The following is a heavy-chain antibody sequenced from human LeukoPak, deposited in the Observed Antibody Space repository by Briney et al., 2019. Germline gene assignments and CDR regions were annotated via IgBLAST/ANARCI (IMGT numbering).Heavy chain of an antibody. CDR1: GFTFSSYE. V-gene: IGHV3-48*03. D-gene: IGHD3-22*01. J-gene: IGHJ4*02. CDR2: ISSSGGTI. Sequence: GGSLRLSCAASGFTFSSYEMNWVRQAPGKGLEWVSYISSSGGTIYYADSVKGRFTISRDNAKNTLYLQMNSLRAEDTALYYCAKYGVGSSGYYDYWGQGTLVTVSS. CDR3: AKYGVGSSGYYDY.